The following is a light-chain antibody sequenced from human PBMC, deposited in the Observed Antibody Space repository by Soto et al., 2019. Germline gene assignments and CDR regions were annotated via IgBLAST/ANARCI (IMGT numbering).Light chain of an antibody. Sequence: EVVLTQSPATLSLSPGERATLSCRASQSVSANYLAWYQQKPGQAPRLLIYGASSRATGIPDRFSGSGSGTDFTLTISRLEPDDFAVFYCDQYGSSPFTFGPGTKVDIK. V-gene: IGKV3-20*01. J-gene: IGKJ3*01. CDR2: GAS. CDR1: QSVSANY. CDR3: DQYGSSPFT.